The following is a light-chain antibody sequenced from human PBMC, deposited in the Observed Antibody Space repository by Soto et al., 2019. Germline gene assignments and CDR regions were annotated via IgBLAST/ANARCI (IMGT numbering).Light chain of an antibody. CDR1: QSISSY. CDR2: AAS. V-gene: IGKV1-39*01. Sequence: DIQMTQSPSSLSASVGDRVTITCRASQSISSYLNWYQQKPGKAPKLPIYAASSLQSGVPSRFSGSGSGTDFTLTISSLQTEDFATYYSQQSYSTPYTFGPGTKVDIK. J-gene: IGKJ3*01. CDR3: QQSYSTPYT.